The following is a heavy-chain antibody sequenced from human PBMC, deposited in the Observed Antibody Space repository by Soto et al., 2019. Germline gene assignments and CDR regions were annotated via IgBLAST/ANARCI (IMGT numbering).Heavy chain of an antibody. J-gene: IGHJ6*02. CDR2: IYYSGST. CDR1: GGSISSGGYY. Sequence: SETLSLTCTVSGGSISSGGYYWSWIRQHPGKGLEWIGYIYYSGSTYYNPSLKSQVTISVDTSKKQFSLKLSFVTAADTAVYYCASSHGSGSYRFYYYGMDVWGQGTTVT. D-gene: IGHD3-16*02. CDR3: ASSHGSGSYRFYYYGMDV. V-gene: IGHV4-31*01.